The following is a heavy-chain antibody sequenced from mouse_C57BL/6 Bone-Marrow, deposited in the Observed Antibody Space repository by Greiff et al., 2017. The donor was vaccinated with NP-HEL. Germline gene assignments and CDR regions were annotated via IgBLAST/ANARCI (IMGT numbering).Heavy chain of an antibody. CDR2: ISYDGSN. CDR3: AGGYSNYVSWFAY. Sequence: EVQRVESGPGLVKPSQSLSLTCSVTGYSITSGYYWNWIRQFPGNKLEWMGYISYDGSNNYNPSLKNRISITRDTSKNQFFLKLNSVTTEDTATYYCAGGYSNYVSWFAYWGQGTLVTVSA. D-gene: IGHD2-5*01. J-gene: IGHJ3*01. CDR1: GYSITSGYY. V-gene: IGHV3-6*01.